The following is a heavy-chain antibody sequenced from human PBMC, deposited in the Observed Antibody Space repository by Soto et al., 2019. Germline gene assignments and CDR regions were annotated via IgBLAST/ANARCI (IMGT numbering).Heavy chain of an antibody. CDR2: IYYSGST. V-gene: IGHV4-31*03. CDR3: ARERGADYDILTGLKRGMDV. J-gene: IGHJ6*02. D-gene: IGHD3-9*01. CDR1: GGSISSGGYY. Sequence: QVQLQESGPGLVKPSQTLSLTCTVSGGSISSGGYYWSWIRQHPGKGLEWIGYIYYSGSTYYNPSLKSRVTISGDTSKNQFSLKLSSVTAADTAVYYCARERGADYDILTGLKRGMDVWGQGTTVTVSS.